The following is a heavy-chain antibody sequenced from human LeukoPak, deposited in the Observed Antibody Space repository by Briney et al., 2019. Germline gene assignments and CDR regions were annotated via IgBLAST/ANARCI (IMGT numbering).Heavy chain of an antibody. CDR1: GFTFSSYW. CDR2: IKQDGSEK. J-gene: IGHJ4*02. Sequence: GGSLRLSCAASGFTFSSYWMSWVRQAPGKGLEWVANIKQDGSEKYYVDSVKGRFTISRDNAKNSLYLQMNSVRAEDTAVYYCARDLGGEYDILTGFDYWGQGTLVSVSS. D-gene: IGHD3-9*01. CDR3: ARDLGGEYDILTGFDY. V-gene: IGHV3-7*01.